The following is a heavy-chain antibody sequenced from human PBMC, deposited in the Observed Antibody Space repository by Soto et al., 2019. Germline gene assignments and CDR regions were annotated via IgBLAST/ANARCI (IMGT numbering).Heavy chain of an antibody. V-gene: IGHV4-34*01. Sequence: WETLSLTCAVYGGSFSGYYWSWIRQPPGEGLEWIGEINHSGSTNYNPSLKSRVTISVDTSKNQFSLKLSSVTAADTAVYYCARDGQLGYCSGGSCGGFDYWGQGTLVTVSS. J-gene: IGHJ4*02. CDR3: ARDGQLGYCSGGSCGGFDY. D-gene: IGHD2-15*01. CDR2: INHSGST. CDR1: GGSFSGYY.